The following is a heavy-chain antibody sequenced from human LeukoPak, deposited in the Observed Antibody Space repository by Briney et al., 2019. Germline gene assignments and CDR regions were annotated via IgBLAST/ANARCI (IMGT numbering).Heavy chain of an antibody. Sequence: PSETLSLTCTVSGGSISSYYWSWIRQPPGRGLEWIGYIYYSGSTNYNPSLKSRVTISVDTSKNQFSLKLSSVTAADTAVYYCARAGRVPAARRGFDPWGQGTLVTVSS. J-gene: IGHJ5*02. CDR1: GGSISSYY. D-gene: IGHD2-2*01. CDR2: IYYSGST. CDR3: ARAGRVPAARRGFDP. V-gene: IGHV4-59*12.